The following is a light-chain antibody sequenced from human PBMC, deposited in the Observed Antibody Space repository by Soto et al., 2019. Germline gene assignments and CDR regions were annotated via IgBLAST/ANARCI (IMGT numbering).Light chain of an antibody. CDR1: SSDVGGYNY. Sequence: QSALTQPASVSGSPGQSITISCTGTSSDVGGYNYVSWYQQHPGKAPKLMIYDVNNRPSGVSNRFSGSKSGNTASLTISGLQAEDEGDYYCSSYTSSITLAFGGGTQLTVL. CDR3: SSYTSSITLA. V-gene: IGLV2-14*01. J-gene: IGLJ2*01. CDR2: DVN.